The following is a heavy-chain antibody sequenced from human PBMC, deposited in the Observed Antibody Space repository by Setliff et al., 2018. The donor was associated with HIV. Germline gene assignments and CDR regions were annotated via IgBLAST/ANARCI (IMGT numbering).Heavy chain of an antibody. CDR1: GGSFSGYY. CDR2: IYYTGTT. Sequence: SETLSLTCAVYGGSFSGYYWGWIRQPPGKGLEWIGTIYYTGTTYYNPSLQSRVTLSVDTSKNQFSLKLSSVTAADTAVYYCARRDSSGWYYFDYWGQGTLVTVSS. J-gene: IGHJ4*02. V-gene: IGHV4-34*01. D-gene: IGHD6-19*01. CDR3: ARRDSSGWYYFDY.